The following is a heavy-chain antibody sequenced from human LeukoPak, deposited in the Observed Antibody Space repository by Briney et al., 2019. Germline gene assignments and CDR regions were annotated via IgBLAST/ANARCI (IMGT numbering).Heavy chain of an antibody. CDR2: ISSSGRST. J-gene: IGHJ4*02. CDR1: RVTFNNYA. D-gene: IGHD5-24*01. Sequence: PGGSLRLSCATSRVTFNNYAMTWVRQAPGKGLEWVSSISSSGRSTYSADSAKGRFTISRDNSKNTLYLQMNSLRVEDTAVYYCAKRRRDNAPTIDYWGQGTLVTVSS. CDR3: AKRRRDNAPTIDY. V-gene: IGHV3-23*01.